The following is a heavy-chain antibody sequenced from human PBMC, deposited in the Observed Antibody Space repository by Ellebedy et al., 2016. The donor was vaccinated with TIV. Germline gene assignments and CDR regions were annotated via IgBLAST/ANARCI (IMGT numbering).Heavy chain of an antibody. CDR1: GYTFTSYG. J-gene: IGHJ4*02. D-gene: IGHD3-16*02. V-gene: IGHV1-18*01. Sequence: ASVKVSCXASGYTFTSYGISWVRQAPGQGLEWMGWISAYNGNTNYAQKLQGRVTMTTDTSTSTAYMELRSLRSDDTAVYYCARADSLMITFGGVIPIGIDYWGQGTLVTVSS. CDR2: ISAYNGNT. CDR3: ARADSLMITFGGVIPIGIDY.